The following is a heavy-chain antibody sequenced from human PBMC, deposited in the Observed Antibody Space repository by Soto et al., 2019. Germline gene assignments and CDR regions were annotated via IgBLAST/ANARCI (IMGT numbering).Heavy chain of an antibody. D-gene: IGHD3-3*01. J-gene: IGHJ5*02. CDR1: GFTFSSYW. Sequence: GGSLRLSCAASGFTFSSYWMSWVRQAPGKGLEWVANIKQDGSEKYYVDPVKGRFTISRDNAKNSLYLQMNSLRAEDTAVYYCAREPSISITIFGVVTPFDPWGQGTLVTVSS. V-gene: IGHV3-7*01. CDR3: AREPSISITIFGVVTPFDP. CDR2: IKQDGSEK.